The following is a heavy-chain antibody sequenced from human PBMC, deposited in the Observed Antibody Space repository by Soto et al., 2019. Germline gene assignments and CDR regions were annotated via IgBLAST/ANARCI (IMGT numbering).Heavy chain of an antibody. J-gene: IGHJ6*01. D-gene: IGHD2-2*01. CDR2: VYWNTQK. CDR3: VHRSVHSGMDV. CDR1: GFSLSTGGVG. Sequence: QITLKESGPTLVKPTQTLALTCTFSGFSLSTGGVGVGWFRQPPGKALEWLANVYWNTQKNYSLSLPGRLTITRDTSKNQVVLTMTEMDPVNTATYYCVHRSVHSGMDVWGQGTTITVSS. V-gene: IGHV2-5*01.